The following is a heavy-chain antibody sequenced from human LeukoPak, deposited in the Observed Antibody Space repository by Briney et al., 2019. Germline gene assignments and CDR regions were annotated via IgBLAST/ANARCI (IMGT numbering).Heavy chain of an antibody. Sequence: GGSLRLSCAASGFTFSSYGMHWVRQAPGKGLEWVAVIWYDGSNKYYADSVKGRFTISRDNSKNTLYLQMNSLRAEDTAVYYCAKDLLRRYSPVVFDPWDQGTLVTVSS. D-gene: IGHD1-26*01. CDR1: GFTFSSYG. V-gene: IGHV3-33*06. CDR2: IWYDGSNK. CDR3: AKDLLRRYSPVVFDP. J-gene: IGHJ5*02.